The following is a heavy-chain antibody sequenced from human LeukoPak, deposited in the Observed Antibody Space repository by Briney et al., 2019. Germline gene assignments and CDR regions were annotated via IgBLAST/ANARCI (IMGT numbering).Heavy chain of an antibody. D-gene: IGHD6-19*01. CDR3: ARATVIGTVPVPGFLDV. CDR1: GFTFSSYD. Sequence: TGGSLRLSCAASGFTFSSYDMHRVRQVAGKGLEWVSSIGTIGDTFYPGSVKGRFTISRENAKNSLYLQMNSLRAGDTAVYYCARATVIGTVPVPGFLDVWGKGTTVTVSS. J-gene: IGHJ6*04. V-gene: IGHV3-13*01. CDR2: IGTIGDT.